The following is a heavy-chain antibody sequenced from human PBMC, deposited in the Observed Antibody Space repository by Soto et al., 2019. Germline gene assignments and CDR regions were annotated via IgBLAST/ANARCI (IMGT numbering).Heavy chain of an antibody. CDR3: ARGMTPPGAPAWYYFDS. D-gene: IGHD2-8*02. Sequence: SETLSLTCIVSGASITGTSYWSWIRQPAGKGLEWIGRFSLSGTTNYNPSLRSRVTMSADVSKNQFSLRLTSVTAADTALYYCARGMTPPGAPAWYYFDSWGQGTMVTVYS. CDR2: FSLSGTT. V-gene: IGHV4-4*07. J-gene: IGHJ4*02. CDR1: GASITGTSY.